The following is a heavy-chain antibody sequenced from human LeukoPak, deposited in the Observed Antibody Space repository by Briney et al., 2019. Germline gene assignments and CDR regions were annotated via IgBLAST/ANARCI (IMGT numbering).Heavy chain of an antibody. V-gene: IGHV3-74*01. D-gene: IGHD2-2*01. Sequence: PGGSLRLSCAASGFTFSSYWMHWVRQAPGKGLVWVSRINSDGSITTYADSVRGRFTISRDNAKSTLYLQMNGLRAEDTAVYYCASSTQISKYADYWGQGALVTVSS. CDR1: GFTFSSYW. J-gene: IGHJ4*02. CDR2: INSDGSIT. CDR3: ASSTQISKYADY.